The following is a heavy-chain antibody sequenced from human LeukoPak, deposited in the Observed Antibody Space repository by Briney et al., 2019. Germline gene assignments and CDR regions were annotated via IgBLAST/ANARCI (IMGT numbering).Heavy chain of an antibody. CDR1: GDSVSSNSAA. CDR3: AREGGPLNWFDP. J-gene: IGHJ5*02. D-gene: IGHD1-26*01. V-gene: IGHV6-1*01. Sequence: PSQTLSLSCAISGDSVSSNSAAWNWIRQSPSRGLEWLGRTHYRSKWYNDYAVSVKSRITIKPDTSKNQFSLQLNSVTPEDTAVYYCAREGGPLNWFDPWGQGTLVTVSS. CDR2: THYRSKWYN.